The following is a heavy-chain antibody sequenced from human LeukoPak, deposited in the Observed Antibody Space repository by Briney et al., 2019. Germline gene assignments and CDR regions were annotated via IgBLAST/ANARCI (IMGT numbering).Heavy chain of an antibody. Sequence: SQTLSLTCTVPGGSISSGSYYWSWIRQPAGKGPEWIGRIYTSGSTNYNPSLKSRVTISVDTSKNQFSLKLSSVTAADTAVYYCAREWQYQFDYWGQGSLVTISS. J-gene: IGHJ4*02. CDR2: IYTSGST. CDR1: GGSISSGSYY. CDR3: AREWQYQFDY. V-gene: IGHV4-61*02. D-gene: IGHD4-11*01.